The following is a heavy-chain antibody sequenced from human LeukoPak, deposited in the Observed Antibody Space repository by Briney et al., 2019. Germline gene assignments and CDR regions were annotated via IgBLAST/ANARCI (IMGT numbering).Heavy chain of an antibody. CDR3: ARDSSPFDY. J-gene: IGHJ4*02. V-gene: IGHV4-30-4*08. D-gene: IGHD4-11*01. CDR1: GGSISSADYY. Sequence: KPSQTLSLTCTVSGGSISSADYYWPWIRQPPGKGLEWIGYIYYSGTTYYNPSLKSRVTISLDTSKNQFSLKLSSVTAADTAVYYCARDSSPFDYWGQGTLVTVSS. CDR2: IYYSGTT.